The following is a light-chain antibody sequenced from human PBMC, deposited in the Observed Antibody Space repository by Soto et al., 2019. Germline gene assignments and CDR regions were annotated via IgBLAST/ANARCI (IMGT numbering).Light chain of an antibody. J-gene: IGLJ1*01. CDR1: SSDVAFYNF. Sequence: QSALTQPRSVSGSPGQSVTISCTGTSSDVAFYNFVSWYQHHPGRAPKLLIYDVNKRPSGVPDRFSGSKSGNTASLTISGLQAEDETDYYCCSYAGTFSYVFGPGTKLTVL. CDR2: DVN. V-gene: IGLV2-11*01. CDR3: CSYAGTFSYV.